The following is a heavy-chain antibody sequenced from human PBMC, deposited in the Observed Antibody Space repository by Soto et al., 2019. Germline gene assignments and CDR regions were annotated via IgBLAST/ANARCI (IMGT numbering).Heavy chain of an antibody. J-gene: IGHJ4*02. D-gene: IGHD1-26*01. V-gene: IGHV6-1*01. CDR2: TYYRSKWYN. Sequence: LSLTCAISGDSVSSNTAAWNWIRQSPSRGLEWLGRTYYRSKWYNDYAVSVKSRITINPDTSKNQFSLHLNSVTPEDTALYYCVRDVGFDFDYWGQGTLVTVSS. CDR1: GDSVSSNTAA. CDR3: VRDVGFDFDY.